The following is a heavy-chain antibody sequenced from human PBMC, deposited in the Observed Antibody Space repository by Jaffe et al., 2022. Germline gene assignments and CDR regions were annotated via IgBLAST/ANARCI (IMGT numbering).Heavy chain of an antibody. CDR2: IRSKPYGGTT. D-gene: IGHD2-2*01. Sequence: EVQLVESGGGLVQPGRSLRLSCTGSGFTFGDYAVIWVRQAPGKGLEWVGLIRSKPYGGTTENAASVKGRFTISRDDSKNIAYLQMNSLQAEDTAVYFCSRRSISWSDVFDIWGQGTMVSVSS. V-gene: IGHV3-49*04. CDR1: GFTFGDYA. J-gene: IGHJ3*02. CDR3: SRRSISWSDVFDI.